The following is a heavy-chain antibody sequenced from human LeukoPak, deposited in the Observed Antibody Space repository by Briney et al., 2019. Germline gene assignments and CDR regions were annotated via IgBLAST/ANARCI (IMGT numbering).Heavy chain of an antibody. D-gene: IGHD6-13*01. CDR1: GFTFSSYA. J-gene: IGHJ6*03. CDR3: AKCSSSSAGDYYYYYYMDV. V-gene: IGHV3-23*01. CDR2: ISGSGGST. Sequence: GGSLRPSCAASGFTFSSYAMSWVRQAPGKGLEWVSAISGSGGSTYYADSVKGRFTISRDNSKNTLYLQMNSLRAEDTAVYYCAKCSSSSAGDYYYYYYMDVWGKGTTVTVSS.